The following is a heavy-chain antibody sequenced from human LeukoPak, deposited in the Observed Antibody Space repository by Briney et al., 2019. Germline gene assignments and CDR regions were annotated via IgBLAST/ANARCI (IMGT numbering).Heavy chain of an antibody. J-gene: IGHJ5*02. CDR1: GYTFTGYY. CDR3: AEDVGRTGTNCFDP. V-gene: IGHV1-2*02. D-gene: IGHD1-1*01. CDR2: INPNSGGT. Sequence: GASVKVSCKASGYTFTGYYMHWVRQAPGQGLEWMGWINPNSGGTNYAQKFQGRVTMTRDTPTSSAFMELSRLRSDDTAVYFCAEDVGRTGTNCFDPWGQGTLVTVSS.